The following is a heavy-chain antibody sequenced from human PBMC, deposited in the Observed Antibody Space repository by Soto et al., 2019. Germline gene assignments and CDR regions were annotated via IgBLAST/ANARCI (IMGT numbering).Heavy chain of an antibody. V-gene: IGHV5-51*01. CDR2: IYPGDSDT. D-gene: IGHD2-2*01. Sequence: PGESLKISCKGSGYSFTSYWIGWVRQMPGKGLEWMGIIYPGDSDTRYSPSFQGQVTISADKSISTAYLQWSSLKASDTAMYYCARRTYCSSTSCPPGELSDYYYGMDVWGQGTTVTVSS. CDR1: GYSFTSYW. J-gene: IGHJ6*02. CDR3: ARRTYCSSTSCPPGELSDYYYGMDV.